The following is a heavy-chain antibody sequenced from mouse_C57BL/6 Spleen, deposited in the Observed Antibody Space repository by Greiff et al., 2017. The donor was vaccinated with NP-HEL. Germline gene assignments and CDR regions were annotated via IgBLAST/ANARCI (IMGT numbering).Heavy chain of an antibody. CDR3: ARSAAQVYYFDY. V-gene: IGHV1-80*01. J-gene: IGHJ2*01. Sequence: VKLQQSGAELVKPGASVKISCKASGYAFSSYWMNWVKQRPGKGLEWIGQIYPGDGDTNYNGKFKGKATLTADKSSSTAYMQLSSLTSEDSAVYFCARSAAQVYYFDYWGQGTTLTVSS. CDR1: GYAFSSYW. CDR2: IYPGDGDT. D-gene: IGHD3-2*02.